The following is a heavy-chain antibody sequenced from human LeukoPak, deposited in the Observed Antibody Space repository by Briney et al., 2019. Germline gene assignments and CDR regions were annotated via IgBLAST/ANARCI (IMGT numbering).Heavy chain of an antibody. D-gene: IGHD3-10*01. CDR1: GFTFSNHG. CDR2: ISPSGDIT. Sequence: GGSLRLSCAASGFTFSNHGMNWVRQAPGKGLEWVSGISPSGDITYYADSVKGRFTISRDNSKNTLYLEVISLTAEDTAIYYCAKDDAWLRFGEWSQGTLVTVSS. CDR3: AKDDAWLRFGE. J-gene: IGHJ4*02. V-gene: IGHV3-23*01.